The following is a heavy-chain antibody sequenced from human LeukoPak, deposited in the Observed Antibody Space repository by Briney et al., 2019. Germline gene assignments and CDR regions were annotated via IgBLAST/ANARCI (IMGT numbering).Heavy chain of an antibody. J-gene: IGHJ4*02. V-gene: IGHV3-30*04. CDR2: VSYDGSNK. CDR1: GFTFSSYA. D-gene: IGHD3-16*01. CDR3: AGNRERGGWRYFFDY. Sequence: PGRSLRLSCAVSGFTFSSYAMHWVRQAPGKGLEWVAVVSYDGSNKYYADSVKGRFTISRDNSKNTLDLQMTSLRAEDTAVYYCAGNRERGGWRYFFDYWGQGTLVTVSS.